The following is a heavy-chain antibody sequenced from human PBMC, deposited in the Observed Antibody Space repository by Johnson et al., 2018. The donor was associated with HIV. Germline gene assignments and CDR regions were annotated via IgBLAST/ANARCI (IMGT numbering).Heavy chain of an antibody. D-gene: IGHD6-13*01. V-gene: IGHV3-30*18. CDR3: AKGGSSGSDDAFDI. CDR1: GFTFRSYG. J-gene: IGHJ3*02. CDR2: ISYDGSNK. Sequence: QVQLVESGGGVVQPGRSLRLSCAASGFTFRSYGMHWVRQAPGKGLEWAAVISYDGSNKYYADSVKGRITISRDNSNNTLYRPMNSLRAEDTAVYYCAKGGSSGSDDAFDIWGQGTMVTVSS.